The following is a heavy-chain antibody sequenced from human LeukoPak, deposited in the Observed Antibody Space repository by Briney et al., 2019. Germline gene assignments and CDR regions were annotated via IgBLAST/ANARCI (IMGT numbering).Heavy chain of an antibody. Sequence: GGSLRLSCAASGFTFSSYAMSWVRQAPGKGLEWVSAISGSGGSTYYADSVKGRFTISRDNSKNTLYLQMNSLRAEDTAVYYCANSYITIFGVVIPNFDYWGPRTLVTVSS. CDR3: ANSYITIFGVVIPNFDY. CDR1: GFTFSSYA. CDR2: ISGSGGST. V-gene: IGHV3-23*01. D-gene: IGHD3-3*01. J-gene: IGHJ4*01.